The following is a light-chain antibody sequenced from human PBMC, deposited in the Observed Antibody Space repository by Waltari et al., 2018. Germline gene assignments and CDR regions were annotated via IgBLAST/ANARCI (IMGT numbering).Light chain of an antibody. V-gene: IGKV4-1*01. CDR2: WAS. CDR3: QQLHGYPIT. CDR1: QSVLYSSNNKNY. J-gene: IGKJ5*01. Sequence: DIVMTQSPASLAVSLGERATINCKSSQSVLYSSNNKNYLAWYQQKPGQPPKLLIYWASTRESGVPDRFSGSGSGTDFTLTISSLQAEDVAVYYCQQLHGYPITFGQGTRLDIK.